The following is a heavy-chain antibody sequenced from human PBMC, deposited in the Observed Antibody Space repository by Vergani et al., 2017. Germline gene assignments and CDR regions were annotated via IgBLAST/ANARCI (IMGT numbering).Heavy chain of an antibody. CDR3: ARDMAAVAGTPPREFDY. J-gene: IGHJ4*02. V-gene: IGHV1-69*04. CDR1: GGTFSSYA. D-gene: IGHD6-19*01. Sequence: QVQLVQSGAEVKKPGSSVKVSCKASGGTFSSYAISWVRQAPGQGLEWMGRIIPILGIANYAQKFQGRVTMTTDTSTSTAYMELRSLRSDDTAVYYCARDMAAVAGTPPREFDYWGQGTLVTVSS. CDR2: IIPILGIA.